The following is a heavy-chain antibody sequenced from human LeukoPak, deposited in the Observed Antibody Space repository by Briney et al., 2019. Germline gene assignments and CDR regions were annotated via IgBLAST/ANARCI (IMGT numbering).Heavy chain of an antibody. CDR3: ARDYVDDIPMIKDY. CDR1: GYTFTSYG. D-gene: IGHD2-8*01. Sequence: ASVKVSCKASGYTFTSYGISWVRQAPGQGLEWMGKINLSGGSTTYAQKFQGRVTMTRDTSTSTVYMELSSLRSEDTAVYYCARDYVDDIPMIKDYWGQGTLVTV. V-gene: IGHV1-46*01. CDR2: INLSGGST. J-gene: IGHJ4*02.